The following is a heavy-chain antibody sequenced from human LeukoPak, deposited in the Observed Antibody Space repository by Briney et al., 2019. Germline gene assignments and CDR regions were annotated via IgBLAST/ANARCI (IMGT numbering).Heavy chain of an antibody. D-gene: IGHD3-10*01. CDR1: GFTFSTDW. J-gene: IGHJ4*02. CDR2: INSDGSIT. Sequence: PGGSLRLSCAASGFTFSTDWMHWVRQAPGKGLVWVSRINSDGSITTYADSVKGRFTISRDNAKNSLYLQMNSLRAEDTALYYCAKDPHIGYGSGSFDYWGQGTLVTVSS. V-gene: IGHV3-74*01. CDR3: AKDPHIGYGSGSFDY.